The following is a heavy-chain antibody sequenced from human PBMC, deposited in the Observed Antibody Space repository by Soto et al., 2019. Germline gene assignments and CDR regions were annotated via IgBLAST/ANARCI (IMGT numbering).Heavy chain of an antibody. CDR3: AREPPEPPPDY. CDR1: GYTFSDYG. CDR2: ISAKNGNT. V-gene: IGHV1-18*04. J-gene: IGHJ4*02. Sequence: VASVKVSCNTPGYTFSDYGITWVRQAPGQGLEWMSWISAKNGNTNFAQKFRVIVTMITATSTNTVYMELRNLRLVESAVYYCAREPPEPPPDYWGQGPLVTVCS.